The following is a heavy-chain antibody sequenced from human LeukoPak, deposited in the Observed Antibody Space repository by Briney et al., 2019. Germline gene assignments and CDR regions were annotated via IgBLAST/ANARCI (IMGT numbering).Heavy chain of an antibody. J-gene: IGHJ5*02. Sequence: GGSLRPSCTASGFTFGDYAMSWVRQAPGKGLEWVGFIRSKAYGGTTEYAASVKGRFTISRDNAKNSLYLQMNSLRAEDTAVYYCARGDKQLVFNRNKGGFDPWGQGTLVTVSS. V-gene: IGHV3-49*04. CDR2: IRSKAYGGTT. D-gene: IGHD6-13*01. CDR1: GFTFGDYA. CDR3: ARGDKQLVFNRNKGGFDP.